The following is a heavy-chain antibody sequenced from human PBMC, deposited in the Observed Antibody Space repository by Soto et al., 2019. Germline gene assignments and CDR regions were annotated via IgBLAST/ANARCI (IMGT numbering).Heavy chain of an antibody. CDR1: GGSISSSSYY. V-gene: IGHV4-39*01. CDR2: IYYSGST. Sequence: QLQLQESGPGLVKPSETLSLTCTVSGGSISSSSYYWGWIRQPPGKGLEWIGSIYYSGSTYYNPSLKSRVTISVHTSKNQFSLKLSSVTAADTAVYYCARHGPGGSYSDYWGQGTLVTVSS. D-gene: IGHD1-26*01. J-gene: IGHJ4*02. CDR3: ARHGPGGSYSDY.